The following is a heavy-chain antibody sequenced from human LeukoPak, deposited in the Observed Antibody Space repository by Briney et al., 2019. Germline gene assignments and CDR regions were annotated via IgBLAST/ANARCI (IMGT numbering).Heavy chain of an antibody. V-gene: IGHV4-59*01. Sequence: SETLSLTCTVSGGSISSYYWSWIRQPPGKGLEGIGYIYYSGSTNYNPSLKSRVTISVDTSKNQFSLKLSSVTAADTAVYYCARVPSPYCSSTSCLPPQFDPWGQGTLVTVSS. CDR3: ARVPSPYCSSTSCLPPQFDP. CDR1: GGSISSYY. D-gene: IGHD2-2*01. J-gene: IGHJ5*02. CDR2: IYYSGST.